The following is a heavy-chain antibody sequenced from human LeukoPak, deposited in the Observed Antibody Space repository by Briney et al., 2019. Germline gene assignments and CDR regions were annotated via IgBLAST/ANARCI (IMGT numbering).Heavy chain of an antibody. CDR2: ISYDGSNK. D-gene: IGHD2-2*01. J-gene: IGHJ4*02. V-gene: IGHV3-30*18. Sequence: QAGGSLRLSCAASGFTFSSYGMHWVRQAPGKGLEWVAVISYDGSNKYYADSVKGRFTISRDNSKNTLYLQMNSLKPEDTAVYYCAKDWAGGYRAAILYYFDYWGQGTLVTVSS. CDR1: GFTFSSYG. CDR3: AKDWAGGYRAAILYYFDY.